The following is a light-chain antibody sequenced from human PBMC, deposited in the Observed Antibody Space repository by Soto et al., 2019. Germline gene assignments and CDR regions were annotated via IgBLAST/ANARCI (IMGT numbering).Light chain of an antibody. V-gene: IGKV3-15*01. CDR2: DAS. Sequence: EIVMTQSPATLSVSLGERVTLSCRASQSVSSYLAWYQQKPGQAPRLLISDASTRSTDIPDRFSGSGSGTDFTLTISSLQSTDLAVYYCLQYSTWPPLYTFGQGNQLEIK. CDR3: LQYSTWPPLYT. J-gene: IGKJ2*01. CDR1: QSVSSY.